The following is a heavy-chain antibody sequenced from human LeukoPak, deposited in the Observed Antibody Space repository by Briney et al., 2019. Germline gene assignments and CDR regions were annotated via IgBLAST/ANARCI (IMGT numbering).Heavy chain of an antibody. V-gene: IGHV1-69*13. J-gene: IGHJ3*01. Sequence: SVKVSCKSSGDTFYNYPISWVRRAPGQGLEWMGHIILLFGSTHYAQNFHGRLTISADESTRAASMELSSLRSEDTALYYCAREMESLANGFDLWGQGTMVTVSS. CDR1: GDTFYNYP. CDR2: IILLFGST. D-gene: IGHD3-3*01. CDR3: AREMESLANGFDL.